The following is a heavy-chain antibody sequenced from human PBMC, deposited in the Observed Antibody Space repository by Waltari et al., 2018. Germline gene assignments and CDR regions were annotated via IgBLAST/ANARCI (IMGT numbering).Heavy chain of an antibody. D-gene: IGHD6-19*01. Sequence: EVQLVESGGGLIQPGGSLRLSCAASGFTVSSNYMSWVRQAPGKGREWVSVIYSGGSTYHADSVKGRFTISRDNSKNTLYLQMNSLRAEDTAVYYCARDMGKAEGSSGWYPKLYYGMDVWGQGTTVTVSS. CDR3: ARDMGKAEGSSGWYPKLYYGMDV. J-gene: IGHJ6*02. CDR2: IYSGGST. V-gene: IGHV3-53*01. CDR1: GFTVSSNY.